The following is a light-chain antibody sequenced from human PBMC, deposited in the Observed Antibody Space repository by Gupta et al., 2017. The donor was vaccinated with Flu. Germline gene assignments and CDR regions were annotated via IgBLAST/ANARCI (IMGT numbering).Light chain of an antibody. V-gene: IGLV2-14*01. CDR3: GSYTGSGTV. CDR2: EVS. Sequence: QSALTQPASVSGSPGQSITISCTGTSSDIGAYNYVSWYQQHPNKAPNLMIYEVSNRPSGVSNRFSGSKSGNTASLTISGLQADDEADYYCGSYTGSGTVFGGGTKVAVL. J-gene: IGLJ3*02. CDR1: SSDIGAYNY.